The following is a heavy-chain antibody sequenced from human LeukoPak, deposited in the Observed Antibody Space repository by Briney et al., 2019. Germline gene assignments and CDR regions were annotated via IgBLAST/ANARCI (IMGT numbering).Heavy chain of an antibody. CDR1: GFTLSTYA. V-gene: IGHV3-30*18. D-gene: IGHD2-2*01. CDR3: AKDQKWGPAGYYFDS. CDR2: ISTDGKDK. Sequence: PGRSLRLSCAASGFTLSTYAMHWVRQAPGKGLEWVTVISTDGKDKKYADSVKGRFAISRDNSKNTMELQMNSLRGEDTAVYYCAKDQKWGPAGYYFDSWGQGTLVTVSS. J-gene: IGHJ4*02.